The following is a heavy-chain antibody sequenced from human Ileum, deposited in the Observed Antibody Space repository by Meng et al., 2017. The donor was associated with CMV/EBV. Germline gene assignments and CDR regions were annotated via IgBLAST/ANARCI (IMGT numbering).Heavy chain of an antibody. CDR3: ARVVIAVAGVVYYFDS. CDR2: INPNSGVT. J-gene: IGHJ4*02. CDR1: GYTFTGYY. Sequence: ASVKVSCKASGYTFTGYYIHWVGQAPGQGLEWMGWINPNSGVTIYAQKFQGRVTMTRDTSTNTAYMGMSGLRSDDAAVYYCARVVIAVAGVVYYFDSWGQGTLVTVSS. V-gene: IGHV1-2*02. D-gene: IGHD6-19*01.